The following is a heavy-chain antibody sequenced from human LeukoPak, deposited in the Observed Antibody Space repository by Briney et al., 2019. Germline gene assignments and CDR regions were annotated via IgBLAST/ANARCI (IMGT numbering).Heavy chain of an antibody. V-gene: IGHV3-23*01. CDR1: GFTFSSYA. Sequence: GGSLRLSCAASGFTFSSYAMSWVRQAPGKGLEWVSAISGSGGSTYYADSVKGRFTISRDNSENTLYLQMNSLRAEDTAVYYCAKDSSSWFGTPTWYFQHWGQGTLVTVSS. CDR3: AKDSSSWFGTPTWYFQH. CDR2: ISGSGGST. D-gene: IGHD6-13*01. J-gene: IGHJ1*01.